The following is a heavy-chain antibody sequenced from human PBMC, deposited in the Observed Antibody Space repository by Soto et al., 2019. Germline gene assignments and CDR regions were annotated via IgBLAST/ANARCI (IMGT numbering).Heavy chain of an antibody. CDR3: VSGYGSFDN. V-gene: IGHV3-33*01. CDR1: GITFSNYG. J-gene: IGHJ4*02. D-gene: IGHD3-22*01. Sequence: QVQLVESGGGVVQPGRSLRLSCAASGITFSNYGTHWVRQAPGKGLEWVAVIWYDGRDKYYADSVKGRFTISRDNSKNTLYLQMNSLTADDTAVYYCVSGYGSFDNWGQGTLVTVSS. CDR2: IWYDGRDK.